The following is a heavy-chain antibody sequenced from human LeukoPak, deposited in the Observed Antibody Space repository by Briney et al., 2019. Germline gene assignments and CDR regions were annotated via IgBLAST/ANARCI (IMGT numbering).Heavy chain of an antibody. CDR1: GDTFSGYY. J-gene: IGHJ4*02. V-gene: IGHV1-2*02. D-gene: IGHD3-22*01. Sequence: ASVKVSCKAFGDTFSGYYMHWVRQAPGQGLEWMGWINPNSGGTNYAQKFQGRVTMTRDTSISTAYMELSRLRSDDTAVYYCARAYDSSGYPTLYFDYWGQGTLVTVSS. CDR3: ARAYDSSGYPTLYFDY. CDR2: INPNSGGT.